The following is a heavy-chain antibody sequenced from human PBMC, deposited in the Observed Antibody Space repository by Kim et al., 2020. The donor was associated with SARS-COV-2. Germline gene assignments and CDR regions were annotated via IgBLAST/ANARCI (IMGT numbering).Heavy chain of an antibody. CDR1: GFTFSSYA. V-gene: IGHV3-30*04. Sequence: GGSLRLSCAASGFTFSSYAMHWVRQAPGKGLEWVAVISYDGSNKYYADSVKGRFTISRDNSKNTLYLQMNSLRAEDTAVYYCAILWSYYDSKSGYGMDVWGQGTTVTVSS. CDR3: AILWSYYDSKSGYGMDV. CDR2: ISYDGSNK. J-gene: IGHJ6*02. D-gene: IGHD3-22*01.